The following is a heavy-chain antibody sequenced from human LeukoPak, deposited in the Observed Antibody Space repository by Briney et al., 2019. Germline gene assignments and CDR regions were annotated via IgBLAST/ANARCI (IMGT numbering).Heavy chain of an antibody. J-gene: IGHJ6*02. CDR2: INHSGCT. V-gene: IGHV4-34*01. D-gene: IGHD6-13*01. CDR1: GGSFSGYY. CDR3: ARGNPGIAAGKDYYGMDV. Sequence: SETLSLTCAVYGGSFSGYYWSWIRQPPGKGLEWIGEINHSGCTNYNPSLKSRVTISVDTSKNQFSLKLSSVTAADTAVYYCARGNPGIAAGKDYYGMDVWGQGTTVTVSS.